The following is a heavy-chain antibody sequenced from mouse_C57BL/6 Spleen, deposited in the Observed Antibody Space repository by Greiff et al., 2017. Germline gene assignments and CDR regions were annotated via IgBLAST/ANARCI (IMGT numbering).Heavy chain of an antibody. CDR3: ARRYDGPWYFDV. CDR2: INPNNGGT. J-gene: IGHJ1*03. Sequence: EVQLQQSGPELVKPGASVKIPCKASGYTFTDYNMDWVKQSHGKSLEWIGDINPNNGGTIYNQKFKGKATLTVDKSSSTAYMELRSLTSAATAVYYCARRYDGPWYFDVWGTGTTVTVSS. D-gene: IGHD2-3*01. CDR1: GYTFTDYN. V-gene: IGHV1-18*01.